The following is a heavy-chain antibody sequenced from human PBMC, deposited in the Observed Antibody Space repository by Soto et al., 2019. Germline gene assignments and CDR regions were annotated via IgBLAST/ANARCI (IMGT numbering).Heavy chain of an antibody. V-gene: IGHV6-1*01. CDR2: TYYRSKWYN. CDR1: GNSVPSNSAA. J-gene: IGHJ6*02. Sequence: SQTLSLTCVISGNSVPSNSAAWIWIRQSPSRGLEWLGRTYYRSKWYNDYAVSVKSRITINPDTSKNQFSLHLDSVIPEDTAVYYCAGVASFRGMXVWGQGTPVTVSS. CDR3: AGVASFRGMXV. D-gene: IGHD2-21*01.